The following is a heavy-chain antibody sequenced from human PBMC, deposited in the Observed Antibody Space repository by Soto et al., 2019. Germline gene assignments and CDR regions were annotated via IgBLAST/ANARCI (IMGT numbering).Heavy chain of an antibody. CDR1: GLTFTAST. CDR3: ARRLAPTISALGY. V-gene: IGHV3-30*09. Sequence: PWGSLGLSCTASGLTFTASTFHWVCKAPGKGLQWVAVISENGDRQYSTESVRGRFVISRDSSKNTLYLQMNSLRPEDTGVYFCARRLAPTISALGYWGQGALVTVSS. J-gene: IGHJ4*02. CDR2: ISENGDRQ. D-gene: IGHD1-26*01.